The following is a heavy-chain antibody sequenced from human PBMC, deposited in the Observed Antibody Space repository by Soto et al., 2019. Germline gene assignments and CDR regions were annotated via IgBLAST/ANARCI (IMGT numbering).Heavy chain of an antibody. J-gene: IGHJ6*02. CDR2: ISYDGTNK. CDR3: AKDAQGYRYGRYSYYYNMDV. Sequence: TGGSLRLSCAASGFTFSSYGMHWVQQAAGKGLEWVAVISYDGTNKYYADSVKGRFTISRDNSKNTLYLQMDSLRPEDTAVYYCAKDAQGYRYGRYSYYYNMDVWGQGTTVTVSS. CDR1: GFTFSSYG. D-gene: IGHD5-18*01. V-gene: IGHV3-30*18.